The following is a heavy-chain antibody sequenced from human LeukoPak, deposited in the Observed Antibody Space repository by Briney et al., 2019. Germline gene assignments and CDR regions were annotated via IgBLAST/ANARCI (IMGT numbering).Heavy chain of an antibody. V-gene: IGHV4-39*01. CDR2: IYYSGST. Sequence: SETLSLTCNVSGGSISSGSYYWGWIRQPPGKGLEWIGSIYYSGSTYYNPFLMSRVTISVGMSKNQFSLNLSSVTAADTAVYYCARMYSGSYSWFDPWGQGTLVTVSS. CDR3: ARMYSGSYSWFDP. CDR1: GGSISSGSYY. J-gene: IGHJ5*02. D-gene: IGHD1-26*01.